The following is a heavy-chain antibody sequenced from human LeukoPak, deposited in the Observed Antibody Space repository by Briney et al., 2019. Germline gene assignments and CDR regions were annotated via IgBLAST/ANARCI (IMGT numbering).Heavy chain of an antibody. V-gene: IGHV1-8*01. CDR2: MNPNSGNA. CDR1: GYTFTSYD. J-gene: IGHJ5*02. CDR3: ARVGRRCSSTSCYGYNWFDP. Sequence: GASVKVSCKASGYTFTSYDINWVRQATGQGLEWMGWMNPNSGNAGYAQKFQCRVTITRNTSISTAYMELSSLRSEDTAVYYCARVGRRCSSTSCYGYNWFDPWGQGTLVTVSS. D-gene: IGHD2-2*01.